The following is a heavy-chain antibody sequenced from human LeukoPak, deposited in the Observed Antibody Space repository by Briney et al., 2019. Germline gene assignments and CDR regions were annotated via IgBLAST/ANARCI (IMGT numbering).Heavy chain of an antibody. J-gene: IGHJ6*04. V-gene: IGHV4-34*01. CDR2: INHSGST. Sequence: SETLSLTCAVYGGSFSGYYCSWIRQPPGNGLEWIGEINHSGSTNYNPSLKSRVTISVDTSKNQFSLKLSSVTAADTAVYYCARGGKTFWYYYYGMDVWGKGTTVTVSS. CDR1: GGSFSGYY. D-gene: IGHD3-3*01. CDR3: ARGGKTFWYYYYGMDV.